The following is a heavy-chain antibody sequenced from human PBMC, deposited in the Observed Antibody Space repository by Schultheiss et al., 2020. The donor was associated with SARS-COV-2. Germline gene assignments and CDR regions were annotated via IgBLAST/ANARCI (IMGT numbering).Heavy chain of an antibody. CDR3: ARDYDFWSGYLDY. Sequence: SETLSLTCTVSGGSISSYYWSWIRQPPGKGLEWIGYIYYSGSTNYNPSLKSRVTISVDTSKNQFSLKLSSVTAADTAVYYCARDYDFWSGYLDYWGQGTLVTVSS. CDR1: GGSISSYY. D-gene: IGHD3-3*01. V-gene: IGHV4-59*01. CDR2: IYYSGST. J-gene: IGHJ4*02.